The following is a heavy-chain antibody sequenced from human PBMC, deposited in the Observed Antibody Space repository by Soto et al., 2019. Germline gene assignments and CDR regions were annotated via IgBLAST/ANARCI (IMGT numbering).Heavy chain of an antibody. CDR3: ARGLILWFGELSRPGGYYYYMDV. V-gene: IGHV4-34*01. Sequence: QVQLQQWGAGLLKPSETLSLTCAVYGGSFSGYQWTWIRQTPGKGLEWIGEINDSGNINYNPSLKSGVTFLVDTATKQISLKLSSVTAADTAVYYCARGLILWFGELSRPGGYYYYMDVWGKGTTVTVSS. CDR2: INDSGNI. CDR1: GGSFSGYQ. D-gene: IGHD3-10*01. J-gene: IGHJ6*03.